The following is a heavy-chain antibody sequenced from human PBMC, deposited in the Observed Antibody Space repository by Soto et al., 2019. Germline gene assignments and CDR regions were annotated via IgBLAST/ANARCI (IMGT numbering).Heavy chain of an antibody. CDR1: GYTFTSYG. CDR2: IYPYNGNT. CDR3: AVTTAYYYYGMDV. J-gene: IGHJ6*02. Sequence: ASVKVSCKASGYTFTSYGISWVRQAPGQGLEWMGWIYPYNGNTNYAQKLQGRVTMTTDTSTSTAYMELRSLRSDDTAVYYCAVTTAYYYYGMDVWGQGTTVTVSS. D-gene: IGHD4-17*01. V-gene: IGHV1-18*01.